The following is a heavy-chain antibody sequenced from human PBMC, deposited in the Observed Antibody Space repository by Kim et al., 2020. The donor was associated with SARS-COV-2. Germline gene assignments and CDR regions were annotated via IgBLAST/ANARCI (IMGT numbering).Heavy chain of an antibody. D-gene: IGHD2-15*01. CDR2: IGGDGSRI. J-gene: IGHJ4*02. CDR1: GFTFKDYA. V-gene: IGHV3-23*01. Sequence: GGSLRLSCVASGFTFKDYAMSWVRQAPGKGLEWVATIGGDGSRIDYRDSVKGRLAIFRDNSKNTVYLQLNSLRVEDTAVYYCAKYDQSYSEGNCGQG. CDR3: AKYDQSYSEGN.